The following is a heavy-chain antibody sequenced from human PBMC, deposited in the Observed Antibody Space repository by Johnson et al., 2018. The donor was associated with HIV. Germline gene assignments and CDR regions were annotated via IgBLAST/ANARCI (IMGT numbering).Heavy chain of an antibody. Sequence: VQLVESGGGLVQPGWSLRLSCAASGFTFDDYAMHWVRQAPGKGLEWVSGISWNSGSIGYADSVKGRFTISRDNAKNSLYLPMNYLTPEDTAMYYCAVGIQLWFASEGDAFDIWGQGAMVSVSS. CDR3: AVGIQLWFASEGDAFDI. V-gene: IGHV3-9*01. J-gene: IGHJ3*02. CDR2: ISWNSGSI. CDR1: GFTFDDYA. D-gene: IGHD5-18*01.